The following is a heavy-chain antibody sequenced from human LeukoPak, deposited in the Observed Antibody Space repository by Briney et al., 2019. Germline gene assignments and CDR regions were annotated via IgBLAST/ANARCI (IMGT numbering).Heavy chain of an antibody. J-gene: IGHJ5*02. D-gene: IGHD3-10*01. CDR2: IYYSGST. CDR1: GGSISSGGYY. CDR3: ARAQPGESWFDP. V-gene: IGHV4-31*03. Sequence: SETLSLTCTVSGGSISSGGYYWSWIRQHPGKGLEWIGYIYYSGSTYYNPSLKSRVTISADTSKNQFSLKLSSVTAADTAVYYCARAQPGESWFDPWGQGTLVTVSS.